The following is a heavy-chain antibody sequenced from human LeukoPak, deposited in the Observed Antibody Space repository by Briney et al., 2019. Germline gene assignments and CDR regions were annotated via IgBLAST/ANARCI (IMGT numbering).Heavy chain of an antibody. CDR1: GYTFTSFG. J-gene: IGHJ3*02. CDR3: ARDVGLVVIHHDAFDI. Sequence: ASVKVSCKASGYTFTSFGISWVRQAPGQGLEWMEWISAYNGNTDYAQKLQGRVTMTTDTSTSTAYMELRSLRSDDTAVYYCARDVGLVVIHHDAFDIWGQGTMVTVSS. CDR2: ISAYNGNT. D-gene: IGHD3-22*01. V-gene: IGHV1-18*01.